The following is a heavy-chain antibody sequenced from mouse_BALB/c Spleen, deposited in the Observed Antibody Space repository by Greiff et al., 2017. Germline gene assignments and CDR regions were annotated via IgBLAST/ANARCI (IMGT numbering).Heavy chain of an antibody. Sequence: QVHVKQSGPGLVQPSQSLSITCTVSGFSLTSYGVHWVRQSPGKGLEWLGVIWSGGSTDYNAAFISRLSISKDNSKSQVFFKMNSLQADDTAIYYCARNLYYGSRDYYAMDYWGQGTSVTVSS. V-gene: IGHV2-4-1*01. CDR3: ARNLYYGSRDYYAMDY. D-gene: IGHD1-1*01. J-gene: IGHJ4*01. CDR2: IWSGGST. CDR1: GFSLTSYG.